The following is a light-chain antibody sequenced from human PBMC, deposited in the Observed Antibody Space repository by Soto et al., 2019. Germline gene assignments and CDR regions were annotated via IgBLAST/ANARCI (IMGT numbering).Light chain of an antibody. CDR1: QSISSNY. CDR2: GAS. V-gene: IGKV3-20*01. Sequence: EIGLAQSPGPPSLSPGERATLSCRASQSISSNYLAWYQQKPGQSPRLLIYGASSRATGIPDRFSGSGSGTEFTLTISRVEPEDVAVYYCQQYGGSTRTFGQGTKVDIK. CDR3: QQYGGSTRT. J-gene: IGKJ1*01.